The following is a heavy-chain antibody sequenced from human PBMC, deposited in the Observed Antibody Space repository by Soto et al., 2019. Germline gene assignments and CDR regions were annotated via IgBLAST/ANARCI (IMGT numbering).Heavy chain of an antibody. CDR1: GGSISSYY. J-gene: IGHJ4*02. D-gene: IGHD3-3*01. V-gene: IGHV4-59*08. CDR2: IYYSGST. CDR3: ARQAYDFWSGYPNAYYFDY. Sequence: SETLSLTCTVSGGSISSYYWSWIRQHPGKGLEWIGYIYYSGSTNYNPSLKSRVTISVDTSKNQFSLKLSSVTAADTAVYYCARQAYDFWSGYPNAYYFDYWGQGTLVTVSS.